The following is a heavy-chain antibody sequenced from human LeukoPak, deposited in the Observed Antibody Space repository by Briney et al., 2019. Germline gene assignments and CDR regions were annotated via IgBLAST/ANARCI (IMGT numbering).Heavy chain of an antibody. CDR1: GHTFNTNY. CDR2: INPSGDGT. CDR3: AKETPNTGWFDP. V-gene: IGHV1-46*02. Sequence: ASVKVSCKASGHTFNTNYIHWVRQAPGQGLEWIGVINPSGDGTSYPQKFQGRVTLARDTSTSTIYMELSSLRSEDTAIYYCAKETPNTGWFDPWGQGTLVTVSS. D-gene: IGHD1-14*01. J-gene: IGHJ5*02.